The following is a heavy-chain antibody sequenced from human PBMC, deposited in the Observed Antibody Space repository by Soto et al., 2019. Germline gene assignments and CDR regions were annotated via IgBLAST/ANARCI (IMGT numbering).Heavy chain of an antibody. Sequence: ASVKVSCKASGYTFTSYAMHWVRQAPGQRLEWMGWINAGNGNTKYSQKFQGRVTITRDTSASTAYMELSSLRSEDTAVYYCARSVVVPAAPYYWGQGTLVTVSS. D-gene: IGHD2-2*01. CDR2: INAGNGNT. J-gene: IGHJ4*02. CDR1: GYTFTSYA. V-gene: IGHV1-3*01. CDR3: ARSVVVPAAPYY.